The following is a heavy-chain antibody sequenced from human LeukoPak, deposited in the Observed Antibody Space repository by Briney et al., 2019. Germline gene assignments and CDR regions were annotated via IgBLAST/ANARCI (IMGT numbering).Heavy chain of an antibody. V-gene: IGHV4-34*01. CDR1: GGSFNGYY. CDR3: ARKSIVTAGRKPYDY. J-gene: IGHJ4*02. D-gene: IGHD6-13*01. Sequence: SETLSLTCAVYGGSFNGYYWSLIRQSPGKGLEWIGEIDHSGRTNSNPSLKSRVIISVDMSKNQFSLRLTSVTAADTAIYYCARKSIVTAGRKPYDYWDQGTLVTVSS. CDR2: IDHSGRT.